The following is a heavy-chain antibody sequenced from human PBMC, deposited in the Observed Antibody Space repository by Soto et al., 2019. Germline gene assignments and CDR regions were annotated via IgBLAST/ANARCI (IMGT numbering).Heavy chain of an antibody. Sequence: SETLSLTCTVSGGSVSSGSYYWSWLRQPPGKGLEWSGYIYYSGSTNYNPSLKSRVTISVDTSKNQFSLKLSSVTAADTAVYYCARDKAIAARRIYYGMDVWGQGTTVTVAS. V-gene: IGHV4-61*01. CDR1: GGSVSSGSYY. CDR2: IYYSGST. D-gene: IGHD6-6*01. J-gene: IGHJ6*02. CDR3: ARDKAIAARRIYYGMDV.